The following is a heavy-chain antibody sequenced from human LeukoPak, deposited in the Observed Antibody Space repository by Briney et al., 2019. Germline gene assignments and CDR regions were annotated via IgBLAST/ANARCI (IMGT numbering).Heavy chain of an antibody. CDR1: GYTFTSYG. J-gene: IGHJ4*02. CDR2: ISAYNGNT. Sequence: GASVKVSCKASGYTFTSYGISWVRQAPGQGLEWMGWISAYNGNTNYAQKLQGRVTMTTDTSTSTAYMELRRLRSDDTAVYYCARPVEDYVWGSYRPKYYFDYWGQGTLVTVSS. D-gene: IGHD3-16*02. V-gene: IGHV1-18*01. CDR3: ARPVEDYVWGSYRPKYYFDY.